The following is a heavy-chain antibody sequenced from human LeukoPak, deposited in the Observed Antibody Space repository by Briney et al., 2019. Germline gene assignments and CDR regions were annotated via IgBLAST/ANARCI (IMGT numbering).Heavy chain of an antibody. J-gene: IGHJ4*02. CDR1: GFTFSSYG. CDR3: AKDGEDYGDYVPFDY. Sequence: GGSLRLSCAASGFTFSSYGMHWVRQAPGKGLEWVAFIRYDGSNKYYADSVKGRFTISRDNSKNTLYLQMNSLRAEDTAVYYCAKDGEDYGDYVPFDYWGQGTLVTVSS. D-gene: IGHD4-17*01. CDR2: IRYDGSNK. V-gene: IGHV3-30*02.